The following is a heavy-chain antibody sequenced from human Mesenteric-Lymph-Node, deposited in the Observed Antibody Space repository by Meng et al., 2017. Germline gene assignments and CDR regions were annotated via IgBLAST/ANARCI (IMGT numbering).Heavy chain of an antibody. J-gene: IGHJ4*02. V-gene: IGHV4-4*02. CDR3: ATQESRDGHNPY. D-gene: IGHD5-24*01. CDR1: GGSISSSYW. CDR2: MYHSGTT. Sequence: LPESGPGLVKPWGTRLLTCCVSGGSISSSYWWTWVRQSPGKGLEWIGEMYHSGTTNYNPSLKSRVTISMGKSNNQLSLKLNSVTAADTAVYYCATQESRDGHNPYWGQGTLVTVSS.